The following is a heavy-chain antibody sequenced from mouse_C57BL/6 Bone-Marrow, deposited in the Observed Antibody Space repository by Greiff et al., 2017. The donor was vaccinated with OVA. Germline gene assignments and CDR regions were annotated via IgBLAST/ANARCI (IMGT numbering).Heavy chain of an antibody. D-gene: IGHD2-4*01. CDR2: IHPNSGST. V-gene: IGHV1-64*01. CDR3: AEGDYDGYGYFDV. J-gene: IGHJ1*03. Sequence: QVQLQQPGAELVKPGASVKLSCKASGYTFTSYWMHWVKQRPGQGLEWIGMIHPNSGSTNYNEKFKSKATLTVDKSSSTAYMQLSSLTSEDSAVYYCAEGDYDGYGYFDVWCTGTTVTVSS. CDR1: GYTFTSYW.